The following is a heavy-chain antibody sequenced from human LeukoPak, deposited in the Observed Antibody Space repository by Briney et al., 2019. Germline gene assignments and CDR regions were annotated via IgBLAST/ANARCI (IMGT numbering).Heavy chain of an antibody. Sequence: QSGGSLRLSCAASGFTFNSYAMNWVRQAPGKGLEWVSSISISSSGTYYADSVKGRFTISRDNSKNTLFLQMNSLRAEDTAVYYCAKARTYYYDSSGLDYWGQGTLVTVSS. CDR2: ISISSSGT. V-gene: IGHV3-23*01. CDR1: GFTFNSYA. J-gene: IGHJ4*02. CDR3: AKARTYYYDSSGLDY. D-gene: IGHD3-22*01.